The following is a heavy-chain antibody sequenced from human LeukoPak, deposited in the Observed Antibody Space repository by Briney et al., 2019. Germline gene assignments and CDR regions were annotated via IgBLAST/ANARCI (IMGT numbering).Heavy chain of an antibody. CDR1: GFTFSSYS. CDR3: ARGDSTVTTRTSRRGYFYYYYMDV. Sequence: PGGSLRLSCAASGFTFSSYSMDWVRQAPGKGLEWLSSISSSSSYIYYADSVKGRFTISRDNAKNSLYLQMNSLRAEDTAVYYCARGDSTVTTRTSRRGYFYYYYMDVWGKGTTVTVSS. J-gene: IGHJ6*03. D-gene: IGHD4-17*01. CDR2: ISSSSSYI. V-gene: IGHV3-21*01.